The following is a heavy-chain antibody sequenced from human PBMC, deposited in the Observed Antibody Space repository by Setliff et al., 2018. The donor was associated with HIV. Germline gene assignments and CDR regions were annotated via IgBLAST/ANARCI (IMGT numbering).Heavy chain of an antibody. Sequence: SETLSLTCTVSGGSISSSNYYWGWIRQPPGKGLEWIGSIHYSGSTYDNPSLKSRVTISVDTSQNQFSLKLTSVTAADTAVYYCARHYGAVKSVVTVVAKYFPHWGQGTLVTVSS. V-gene: IGHV4-39*01. CDR3: ARHYGAVKSVVTVVAKYFPH. J-gene: IGHJ1*01. D-gene: IGHD2-21*02. CDR2: IHYSGST. CDR1: GGSISSSNYY.